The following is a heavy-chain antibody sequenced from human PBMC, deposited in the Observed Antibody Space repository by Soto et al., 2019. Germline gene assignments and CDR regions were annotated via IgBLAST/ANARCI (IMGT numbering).Heavy chain of an antibody. CDR2: ISWNSGTI. J-gene: IGHJ4*02. D-gene: IGHD3-10*01. Sequence: EVQLVESGGGLVQPGRSLRVSCAASGFTFDEYAMHWVRQAPGKGLEWVSGISWNSGTIHYADSVRGRFTVSRDNARNSRYLQMNSLRDEDTALYYCGKDIDDYYGSGRIDYWGQGTPVTVSS. CDR3: GKDIDDYYGSGRIDY. CDR1: GFTFDEYA. V-gene: IGHV3-9*01.